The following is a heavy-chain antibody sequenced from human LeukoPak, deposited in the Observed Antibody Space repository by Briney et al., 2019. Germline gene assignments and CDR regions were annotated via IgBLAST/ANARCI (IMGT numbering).Heavy chain of an antibody. Sequence: GESLKISCKGSGYSFTSYWIGWVRQMPGKGLEWMGINYPGDSDTRYSPSFQGQVTISAHKSISTAYLQGSSLKASDTAMYYCARIPAGYDISGYYYYFDYWGQGTLVTVPS. CDR3: ARIPAGYDISGYYYYFDY. CDR1: GYSFTSYW. J-gene: IGHJ4*02. D-gene: IGHD3-22*01. V-gene: IGHV5-51*01. CDR2: NYPGDSDT.